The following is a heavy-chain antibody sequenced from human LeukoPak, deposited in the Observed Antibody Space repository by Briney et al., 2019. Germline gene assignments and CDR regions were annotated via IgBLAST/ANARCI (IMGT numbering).Heavy chain of an antibody. J-gene: IGHJ4*02. V-gene: IGHV4-59*01. CDR3: ARSTSGYFDWLLSY. CDR2: IYYSGST. Sequence: SETLSLTCTVSGGSISSYYWSWIRQPPGKGLEWMGYIYYSGSTNYNPSLKSRVTISVDTSKNQSSLKLSSVTAADTAVYYCARSTSGYFDWLLSYWGQGTLVTVSS. D-gene: IGHD3-9*01. CDR1: GGSISSYY.